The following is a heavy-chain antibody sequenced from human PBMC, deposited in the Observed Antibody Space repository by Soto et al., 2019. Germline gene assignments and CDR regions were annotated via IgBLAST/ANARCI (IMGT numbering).Heavy chain of an antibody. Sequence: VQLVESGGGLVQPGGSLRLSCAASGFTFSSYWMSWVRQAPGKGLEWVANIKQDGSEKYYVDSVKGRFTISRDNAKKSLYLQMNSLRAEDTAVYYCARDLVGYSSGWYSLGMDVWGQGTTVTVSS. V-gene: IGHV3-7*03. CDR1: GFTFSSYW. CDR3: ARDLVGYSSGWYSLGMDV. CDR2: IKQDGSEK. J-gene: IGHJ6*02. D-gene: IGHD6-19*01.